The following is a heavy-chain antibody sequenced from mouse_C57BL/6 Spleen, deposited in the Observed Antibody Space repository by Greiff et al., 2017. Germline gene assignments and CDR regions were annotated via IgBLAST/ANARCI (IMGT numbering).Heavy chain of an antibody. V-gene: IGHV1-82*01. Sequence: QVQLQQSGPELVKPGASVKISCKASGYAFSSSWMNWVKQRPGKGLEWIGRIYPGDGDTNYNGKFKGKATLTADKSSSTAYMQLSSLTSEDTAVYFCARELRIEVWGTGTSVTVSS. CDR1: GYAFSSSW. D-gene: IGHD1-1*01. J-gene: IGHJ1*03. CDR2: IYPGDGDT. CDR3: ARELRIEV.